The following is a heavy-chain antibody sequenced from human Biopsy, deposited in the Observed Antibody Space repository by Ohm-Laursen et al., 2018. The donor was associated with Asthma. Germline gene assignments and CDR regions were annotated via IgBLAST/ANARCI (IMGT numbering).Heavy chain of an antibody. V-gene: IGHV3-30*03. J-gene: IGHJ4*02. D-gene: IGHD3-3*01. CDR3: ASQSSGPDFWSGYYYFDY. CDR1: GFTFSSYG. Sequence: SLRLSCAASGFTFSSYGMHWVRQAPGKGLEWVAVISYDRSNKYYADSVKGRFTISRDNSKNTLYLQMNGLRAEDTAVYYCASQSSGPDFWSGYYYFDYWGQGTLVTVSS. CDR2: ISYDRSNK.